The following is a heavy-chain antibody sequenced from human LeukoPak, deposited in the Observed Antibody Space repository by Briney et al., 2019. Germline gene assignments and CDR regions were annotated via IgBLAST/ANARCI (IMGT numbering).Heavy chain of an antibody. CDR3: ARDVETTGWHTFDY. D-gene: IGHD3-9*01. Sequence: SQTLSLTCAISGDSVSSNNGAWNWIRQSPSRGLEWLGRKYYRSKWYNDYAESLISRITISPVTSKNQFSLQLYSVTPEDTAVYYCARDVETTGWHTFDYWGQGTLVTVSS. V-gene: IGHV6-1*01. CDR2: KYYRSKWYN. J-gene: IGHJ4*02. CDR1: GDSVSSNNGA.